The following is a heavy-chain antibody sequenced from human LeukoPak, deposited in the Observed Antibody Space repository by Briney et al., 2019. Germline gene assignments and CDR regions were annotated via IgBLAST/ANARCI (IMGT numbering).Heavy chain of an antibody. CDR1: GGSISSSSYY. CDR3: ASFSPPTVYYFDY. V-gene: IGHV4-39*07. Sequence: SETLSLTCTVSGGSISSSSYYWGWIRQPPGKGLEWIGEINHSGSTNYNPSLKSRVTISVDTSKNQFSLKLSSVTAADTAVYYCASFSPPTVYYFDYWGQGTLVTVSS. D-gene: IGHD4-17*01. J-gene: IGHJ4*02. CDR2: INHSGST.